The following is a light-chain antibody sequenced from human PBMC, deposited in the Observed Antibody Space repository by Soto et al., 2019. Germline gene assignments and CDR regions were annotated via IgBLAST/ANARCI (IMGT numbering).Light chain of an antibody. CDR2: EVS. Sequence: QSALTQPASVSGSPGQAISISCTGTSSDVGTYKYVSWYQQYPGKAPKLMISEVSNRPSGVSNRFSGSKSGNTASLTISGLQAEDEADYYCSSFSSSSTYVFGTGTKVTVL. V-gene: IGLV2-14*01. CDR1: SSDVGTYKY. CDR3: SSFSSSSTYV. J-gene: IGLJ1*01.